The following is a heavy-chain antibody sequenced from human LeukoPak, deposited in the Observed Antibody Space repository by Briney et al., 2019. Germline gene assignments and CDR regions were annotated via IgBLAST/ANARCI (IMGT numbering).Heavy chain of an antibody. CDR3: ARDGLPATVANWFDP. J-gene: IGHJ5*02. CDR2: ISRNGIYI. Sequence: GGSLRLSCAASGFTFNNYTRNWVRQAPGKGLEWVSSISRNGIYIKYVDSVKGRFTVSRDNAKNSLYLQMNSLRAEDTAVYYCARDGLPATVANWFDPWGQGTLVTVSS. CDR1: GFTFNNYT. D-gene: IGHD2-15*01. V-gene: IGHV3-21*01.